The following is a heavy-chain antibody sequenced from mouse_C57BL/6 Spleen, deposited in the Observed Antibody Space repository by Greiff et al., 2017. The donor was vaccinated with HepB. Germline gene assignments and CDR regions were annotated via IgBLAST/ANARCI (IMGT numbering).Heavy chain of an antibody. CDR3: ARAGSSYGGYFDV. CDR1: GYTFTSYW. CDR2: IDPSDSET. V-gene: IGHV1-52*01. J-gene: IGHJ1*03. Sequence: QVQLQQPGAELVKPGASVKLSCKASGYTFTSYWMHWVKQRPGRGLEWIGNIDPSDSETHYNQKFKDKATLTVDKSSSTAYMQLSSLTSEDSAVYYCARAGSSYGGYFDVWGTGTTVTVSS. D-gene: IGHD1-1*01.